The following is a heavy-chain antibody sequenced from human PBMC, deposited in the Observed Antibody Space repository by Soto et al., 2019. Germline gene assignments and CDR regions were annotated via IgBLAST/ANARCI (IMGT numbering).Heavy chain of an antibody. D-gene: IGHD6-6*01. Sequence: GGSLRLSCAASGFTFGDYYMNWIRQAPGKGLEWVSYISSGAITIYYADSVKGRFTISRDNAKNSLYLQMNSLRAEDTAVYYCAGQYSSSSVEFWGQGTLVTVSS. V-gene: IGHV3-11*01. CDR2: ISSGAITI. CDR3: AGQYSSSSVEF. CDR1: GFTFGDYY. J-gene: IGHJ4*02.